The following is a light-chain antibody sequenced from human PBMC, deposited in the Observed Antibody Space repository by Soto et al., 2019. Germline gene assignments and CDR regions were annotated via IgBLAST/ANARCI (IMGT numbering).Light chain of an antibody. CDR1: SSDVGVHNY. J-gene: IGLJ1*01. CDR3: SSYTSSSTYV. CDR2: EVS. V-gene: IGLV2-14*01. Sequence: QSVLTQPASVSGSPGQSITISCTGTSSDVGVHNYVSWYQQHPGRAPKLMIYEVSNRPSGVSNRFSGSKSGNTASLTISGLQPEDEADYYCSSYTSSSTYVFGTGTKVTV.